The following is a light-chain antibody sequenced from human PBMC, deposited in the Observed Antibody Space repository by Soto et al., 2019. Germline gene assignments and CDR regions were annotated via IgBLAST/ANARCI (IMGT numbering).Light chain of an antibody. CDR3: QHYGYPQWT. V-gene: IGKV3-15*01. J-gene: IGKJ1*01. CDR2: GAS. Sequence: EIVMTQSPATLSVSPGERATLSCRASQSVSSNLAWYQQKPGQAPRLLIYGASTRATGIPARFSGSGSGTEFTLTISSLQPEDFAVYYCQHYGYPQWTFGQGTKVEI. CDR1: QSVSSN.